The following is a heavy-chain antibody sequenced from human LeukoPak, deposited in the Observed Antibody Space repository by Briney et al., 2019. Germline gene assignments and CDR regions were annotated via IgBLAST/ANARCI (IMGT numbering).Heavy chain of an antibody. D-gene: IGHD4-17*01. CDR1: GGSFSGYY. J-gene: IGHJ4*02. CDR2: INHSGST. V-gene: IGHV4-34*01. Sequence: SETPSLTCAVYGGSFSGYYWSWIRQPPGKGLEWIGEINHSGSTNYNPSLKSRVTISVDTSKNQFSLKLSSVTAADTAVYYCAREATTGLDYWGQGTLVTVSS. CDR3: AREATTGLDY.